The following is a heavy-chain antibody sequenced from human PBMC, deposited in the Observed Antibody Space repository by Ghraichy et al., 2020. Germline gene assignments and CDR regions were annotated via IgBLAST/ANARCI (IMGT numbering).Heavy chain of an antibody. CDR1: GFTFSSYA. V-gene: IGHV3-23*01. Sequence: LSLTCAASGFTFSSYAMSWVRQAPGKGLEWVSAISGSGGSTYYADSVKGRFTISRDNSKNTLYLQMNSLRAEDTAVYYCAKDLEFSPTYYYGSGIVYWGQGTLVTVSS. D-gene: IGHD3-10*01. CDR3: AKDLEFSPTYYYGSGIVY. J-gene: IGHJ4*02. CDR2: ISGSGGST.